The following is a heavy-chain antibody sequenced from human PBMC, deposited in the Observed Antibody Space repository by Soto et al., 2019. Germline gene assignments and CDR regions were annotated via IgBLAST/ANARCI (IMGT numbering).Heavy chain of an antibody. CDR1: GFTFSSYS. CDR2: ISSSSSYI. J-gene: IGHJ4*02. V-gene: IGHV3-21*01. CDR3: ARDRLRAPGHY. D-gene: IGHD2-21*01. Sequence: PGGSLRLSCAASGFTFSSYSMNWVRQAPGKGLEWVSSISSSSSYIYYADSVKGRFTISRDNSKNTLYLQMNSLRAEDTAVYYCARDRLRAPGHYWGQGTLVTVSS.